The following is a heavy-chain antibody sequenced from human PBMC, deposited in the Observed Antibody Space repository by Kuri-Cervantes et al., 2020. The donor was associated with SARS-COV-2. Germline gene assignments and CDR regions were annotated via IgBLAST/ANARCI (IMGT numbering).Heavy chain of an antibody. V-gene: IGHV4-34*01. Sequence: SETLSLTCAFYGESFSGYYWNWIRQSPGKGLEWIGEINHRGSTYYNPALKSRITISVDTSKNQFSLKLNSVTAADTSVYFCARRTNVGVVPVFDPWGQGTLVTVSS. CDR1: GESFSGYY. CDR2: INHRGST. CDR3: ARRTNVGVVPVFDP. J-gene: IGHJ5*02. D-gene: IGHD2-2*01.